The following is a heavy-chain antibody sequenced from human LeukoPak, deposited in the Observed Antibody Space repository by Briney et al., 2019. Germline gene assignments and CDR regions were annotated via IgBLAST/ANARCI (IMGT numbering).Heavy chain of an antibody. CDR1: GFTFSSYW. V-gene: IGHV3-23*01. Sequence: PGGSLRLSCAASGFTFSSYWMSWVRQAPGKGLEWVSVISISAGSTFYADSVKGRFTISRDNSKNTLYLQMNSLRADDTAVYYCTKEGNSLWFETTDYWGQGTPVIVSS. CDR3: TKEGNSLWFETTDY. J-gene: IGHJ4*02. CDR2: ISISAGST. D-gene: IGHD3-10*01.